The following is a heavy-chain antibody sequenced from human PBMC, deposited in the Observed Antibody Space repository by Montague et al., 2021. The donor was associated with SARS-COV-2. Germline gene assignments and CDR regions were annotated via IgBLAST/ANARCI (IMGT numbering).Heavy chain of an antibody. CDR3: ARLGDGVVPSPILGVGPYYSYYYMDV. Sequence: SETLSLTCAVHSGSFRTYSWNWIRQPPGKGLEWIGEIHHGGSTNYNPSLKSRVTISADTSKNQFSLKLTSVAAADTAVYYCARLGDGVVPSPILGVGPYYSYYYMDVWGKGTTVTVSS. J-gene: IGHJ6*03. D-gene: IGHD3-10*01. V-gene: IGHV4-34*01. CDR1: SGSFRTYS. CDR2: IHHGGST.